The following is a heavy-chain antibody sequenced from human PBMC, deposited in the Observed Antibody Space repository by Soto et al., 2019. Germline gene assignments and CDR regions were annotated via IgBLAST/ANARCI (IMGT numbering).Heavy chain of an antibody. V-gene: IGHV2-26*01. D-gene: IGHD6-19*01. J-gene: IGHJ6*03. CDR2: IFSNDEK. Sequence: SGPTLVNPTETLTLTCPVSGVSLSHGKGGVSWIRQPPGKALEWLAHIFSNDEKSYRTSLKSRLTISEDTSKSQVVLTMTNVDPVDTATYYCARILFGRSVAGGYFYMDVWGKGTTVTVSS. CDR3: ARILFGRSVAGGYFYMDV. CDR1: GVSLSHGKGG.